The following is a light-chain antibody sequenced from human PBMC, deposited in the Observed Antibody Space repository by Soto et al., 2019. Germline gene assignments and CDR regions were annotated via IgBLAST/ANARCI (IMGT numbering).Light chain of an antibody. J-gene: IGKJ1*01. CDR1: QSIRTY. CDR3: QQSFNTPRT. CDR2: GVS. V-gene: IGKV1-39*01. Sequence: DIQMTQSPSSLSASVGDRVTITCRASQSIRTYVNWYQQKPRKAPNLLIYGVSSLQSGVPSRFSGSGSGTDFTLTISSLQPDDFATYYCQQSFNTPRTFGQGTKVEIK.